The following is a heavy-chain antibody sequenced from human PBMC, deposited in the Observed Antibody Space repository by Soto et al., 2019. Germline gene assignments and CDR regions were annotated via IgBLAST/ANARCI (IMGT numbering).Heavy chain of an antibody. Sequence: QVQLQESGPGLVKPSQTLSLTCTVSGGSISSGGYYWSWIRQHPGKGLEWIGYIYYSGSTYYNPSLKSRVTISVDTSKNQFSLKLSSVTAADTAVYYCARVLMVIAAAGTDYYYYGMDVWGQGTTVTVSS. D-gene: IGHD6-13*01. CDR1: GGSISSGGYY. J-gene: IGHJ6*02. CDR3: ARVLMVIAAAGTDYYYYGMDV. CDR2: IYYSGST. V-gene: IGHV4-31*03.